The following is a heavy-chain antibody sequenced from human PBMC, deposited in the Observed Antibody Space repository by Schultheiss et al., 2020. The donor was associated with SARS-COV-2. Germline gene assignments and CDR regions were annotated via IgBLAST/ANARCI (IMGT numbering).Heavy chain of an antibody. J-gene: IGHJ4*02. V-gene: IGHV1-46*01. D-gene: IGHD1-26*01. Sequence: DSVKVSCKASGYTFTSYYMHWVRQAPGQGLEWMGIINPSGGSTNYAQKLQGRVTMTTDTSTSTAYMELRSLRSDDTAVYYCARAIVGATYDYWGQGTLVTVSS. CDR2: INPSGGST. CDR3: ARAIVGATYDY. CDR1: GYTFTSYY.